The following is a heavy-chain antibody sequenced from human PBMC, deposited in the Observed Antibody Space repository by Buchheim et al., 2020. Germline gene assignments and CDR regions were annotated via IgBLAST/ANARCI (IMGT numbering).Heavy chain of an antibody. CDR2: VNSDGSGT. Sequence: EVQLVESGGGLVQPGGSLRLSCAASGFTFSRYWRHWVRQAPGKGLMWVSRVNSDGSGTGYADSVKGRFTISRDNAKNTLYLQMNSLRAEDTAVYYCVKDLPNSGFAYDYWGQGSL. CDR3: VKDLPNSGFAYDY. CDR1: GFTFSRYW. J-gene: IGHJ4*02. V-gene: IGHV3-74*01. D-gene: IGHD5-12*01.